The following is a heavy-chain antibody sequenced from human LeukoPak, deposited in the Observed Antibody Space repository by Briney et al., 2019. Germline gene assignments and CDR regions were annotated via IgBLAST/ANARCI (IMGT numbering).Heavy chain of an antibody. CDR1: GFTFSSYA. CDR3: AKEDYYDSSGYYPSGDY. CDR2: ISGSGGST. Sequence: GGSLRLSCAASGFTFSSYAMGWVRQAPGKGLEWVSAISGSGGSTYYADSVKGRFTISRDNSKNTLYLQMNSLRAEDTAVYYCAKEDYYDSSGYYPSGDYWGQGTLVTVSS. J-gene: IGHJ4*02. V-gene: IGHV3-23*01. D-gene: IGHD3-22*01.